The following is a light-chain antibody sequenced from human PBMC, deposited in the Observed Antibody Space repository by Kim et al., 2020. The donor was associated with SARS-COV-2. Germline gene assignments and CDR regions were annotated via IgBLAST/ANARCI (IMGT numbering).Light chain of an antibody. CDR2: DAS. J-gene: IGKJ4*01. CDR1: QSVSSY. CDR3: QQRTNWRLT. V-gene: IGKV3-11*01. Sequence: VSAGERATLTCRASQSVSSYLAWYQQKPGQAPRLLIYDASNRATGIPARFSGSGSGTDFTLTISSLEPEDFAVYYCQQRTNWRLTFGGGTKVDIK.